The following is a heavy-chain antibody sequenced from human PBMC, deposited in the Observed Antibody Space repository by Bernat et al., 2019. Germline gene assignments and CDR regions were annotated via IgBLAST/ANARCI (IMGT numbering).Heavy chain of an antibody. V-gene: IGHV4-34*01. D-gene: IGHD3-16*01. J-gene: IGHJ6*03. CDR1: GGSFSGYY. CDR3: AGGFGVDNTYYYYYYMDV. CDR2: INHSGSS. Sequence: QVQLQQWGAGLLKPSETLSLTFAVYGGSFSGYYWSWFRQPPGKALQWIGEINHSGSSNYNPTHKSRVTIAVDTSKNQFSQKMSSVTAADTAVYYWAGGFGVDNTYYYYYYMDVWGKGTTVTVSS.